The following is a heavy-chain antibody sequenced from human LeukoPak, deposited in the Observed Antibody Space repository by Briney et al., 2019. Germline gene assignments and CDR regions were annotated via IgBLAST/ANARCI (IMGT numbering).Heavy chain of an antibody. CDR3: AREGNTRELLPGY. CDR1: GGSISSYY. Sequence: PSETLSLTCTVSGGSISSYYWSWIRQPPGKGLEWIGYIYYSGSTNYNPSLKSRVTISVDTSKNQFSLKLSSVTAADTAVYYCAREGNTRELLPGYWGQGTLVTVSS. V-gene: IGHV4-59*01. J-gene: IGHJ4*02. D-gene: IGHD3-22*01. CDR2: IYYSGST.